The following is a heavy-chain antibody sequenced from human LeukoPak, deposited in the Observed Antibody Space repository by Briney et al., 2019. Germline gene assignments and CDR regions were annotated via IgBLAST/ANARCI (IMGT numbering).Heavy chain of an antibody. CDR2: GSDE. J-gene: IGHJ4*02. CDR3: AKDPSLGDCSCGSCYPPDF. D-gene: IGHD2-15*01. V-gene: IGHV3-30*02. Sequence: GSDEQYAASVKGRFTISRDNSKNKLYLQMNSLRVEDTAVYYCAKDPSLGDCSCGSCYPPDFWGQGTLVTVSS.